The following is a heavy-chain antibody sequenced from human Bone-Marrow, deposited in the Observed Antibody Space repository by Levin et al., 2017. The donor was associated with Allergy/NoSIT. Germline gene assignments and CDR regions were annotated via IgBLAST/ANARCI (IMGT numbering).Heavy chain of an antibody. CDR2: INTNTGNP. D-gene: IGHD2-15*01. J-gene: IGHJ4*02. V-gene: IGHV7-4-1*01. Sequence: GASVKVSCKASGYTFTSYAMNWVRQAPGQGLEWMGWINTNTGNPTYAQGFTGRFVFSLDTSVSTAYLQICSLKAEDTAVYYCARDSSYCSGGSCYHTEDYFDYWGQGTLVTVSS. CDR3: ARDSSYCSGGSCYHTEDYFDY. CDR1: GYTFTSYA.